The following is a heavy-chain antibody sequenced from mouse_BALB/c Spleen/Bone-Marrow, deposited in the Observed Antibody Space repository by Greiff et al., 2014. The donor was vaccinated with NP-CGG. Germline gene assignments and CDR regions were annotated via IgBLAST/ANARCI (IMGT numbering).Heavy chain of an antibody. CDR1: GYTFTDYW. Sequence: SGAELVMPGASVKMSCKASGYTFTDYWMHWVKQRPGQGLEWIGAIDTSDSYTSYNQKFKGKATLTVDESSSTAYMQLSSLTSEDSAVYYCARKYDYYYAMDYWGQGTSVTVSS. J-gene: IGHJ4*01. V-gene: IGHV1-69*01. CDR3: ARKYDYYYAMDY. D-gene: IGHD2-4*01. CDR2: IDTSDSYT.